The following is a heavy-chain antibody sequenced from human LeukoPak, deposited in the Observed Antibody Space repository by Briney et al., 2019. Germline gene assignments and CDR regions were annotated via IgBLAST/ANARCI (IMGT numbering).Heavy chain of an antibody. V-gene: IGHV3-30*02. CDR1: GFTFSSYG. CDR3: ESGSGSYFVS. Sequence: GGSLRLSCAASGFTFSSYGMHWVRQAPGKGLEWVAFIRYDGSNKYYADSVKGRFTISRDNSKNTLHLQMNSLRAEDTAVYYCESGSGSYFVSWGQGTLVTVSS. D-gene: IGHD3-10*01. J-gene: IGHJ4*02. CDR2: IRYDGSNK.